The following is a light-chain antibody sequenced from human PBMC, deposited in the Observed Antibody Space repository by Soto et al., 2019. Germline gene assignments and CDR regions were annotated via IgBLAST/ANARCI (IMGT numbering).Light chain of an antibody. CDR1: QSVLYSSSNKNF. CDR2: WAS. CDR3: HQYYTPPSA. V-gene: IGKV4-1*01. Sequence: DIVMTQSPDSLAVSLGERATINCKSSQSVLYSSSNKNFLAWYQQRPGQPPKLLIYWASIREFGLPDRLSGSASRKDFAISIGSMQREDVDVYHCHQYYTPPSAFGPGKKVD. J-gene: IGKJ3*01.